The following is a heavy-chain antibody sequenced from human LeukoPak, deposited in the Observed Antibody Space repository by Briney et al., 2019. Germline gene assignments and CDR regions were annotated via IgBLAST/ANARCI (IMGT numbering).Heavy chain of an antibody. D-gene: IGHD2-2*01. Sequence: GGSLRLSCAASGFTFSSYSMNWVRQAPGKGLEWISNIRISSGNTKYANSVKGQFTISGDKAKNSVYLQMNSLRVEDTAVYYCARDTKYAFDNWGQGTLVTVSS. V-gene: IGHV3-48*01. J-gene: IGHJ4*02. CDR1: GFTFSSYS. CDR3: ARDTKYAFDN. CDR2: IRISSGNT.